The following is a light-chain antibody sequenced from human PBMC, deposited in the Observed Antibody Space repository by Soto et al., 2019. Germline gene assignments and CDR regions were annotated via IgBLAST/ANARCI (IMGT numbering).Light chain of an antibody. V-gene: IGKV3-15*01. CDR1: QSVSSD. CDR3: QQYNNWPRT. J-gene: IGKJ1*01. CDR2: GAS. Sequence: IVMTQSPATLSVSPGERATLYCRASQSVSSDLAWYHQKPGQAPRLLIYGASTRATGIPARFSGSGSGTEFTLTINSLQSEDFAVYYCQQYNNWPRTFGQGTKVDIK.